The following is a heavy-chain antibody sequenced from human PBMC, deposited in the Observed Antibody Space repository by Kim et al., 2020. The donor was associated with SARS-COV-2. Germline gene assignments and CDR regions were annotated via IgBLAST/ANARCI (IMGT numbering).Heavy chain of an antibody. Sequence: SETLSLTCAVYGGSFSGYYWSWIRQPPGKGLEWIGEINHSGSTNYNPSLKSRVTISVDTSKNQFSLKLSSVTAADTAVYYCARNVRVVMGGYSGYALDYCGDGALVTVSS. CDR1: GGSFSGYY. CDR2: INHSGST. D-gene: IGHD5-12*01. J-gene: IGHJ4*01. CDR3: ARNVRVVMGGYSGYALDY. V-gene: IGHV4-34*01.